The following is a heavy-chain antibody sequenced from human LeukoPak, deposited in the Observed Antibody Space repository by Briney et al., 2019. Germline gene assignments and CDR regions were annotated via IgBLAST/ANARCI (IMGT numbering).Heavy chain of an antibody. J-gene: IGHJ4*02. V-gene: IGHV4-4*02. CDR2: IFHSGSS. CDR1: GGSISSSDW. Sequence: SETLSLTCAVSGGSISSSDWWSWVRQPPGKGLEWIGEIFHSGSSSYNPSPKSRVTISVDKSRNQFSLKLTSVTAADTAVYYCARHHPDAWIQLKYIRDYFDYWGQGTLVTVSS. D-gene: IGHD5-18*01. CDR3: ARHHPDAWIQLKYIRDYFDY.